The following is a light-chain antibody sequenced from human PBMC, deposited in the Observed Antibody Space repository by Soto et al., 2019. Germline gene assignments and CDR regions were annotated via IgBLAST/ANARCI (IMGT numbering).Light chain of an antibody. CDR1: QSVGSN. CDR2: EAS. Sequence: EILMTQSPATLSVSPGEGVTLSCRASQSVGSNLAWYQQKPGQAPRLLILEASTRATGIPARFSGSGSGTEFTLTISNLQSEDFAVYYCKQYNNWPPFTFGQGTRLEI. V-gene: IGKV3-15*01. CDR3: KQYNNWPPFT. J-gene: IGKJ5*01.